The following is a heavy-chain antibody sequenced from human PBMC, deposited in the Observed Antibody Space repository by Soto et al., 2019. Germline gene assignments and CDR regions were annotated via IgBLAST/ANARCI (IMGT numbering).Heavy chain of an antibody. D-gene: IGHD1-1*01. V-gene: IGHV5-51*01. J-gene: IGHJ4*02. Sequence: LKISCKGSGYIFTSYWIGWVRQMPGKGLEWMGIIYPGDSDTRYSPSFQGQVTISADKSISTACLQWSSLKASDTAMYYCAMVLEVSYSGYFDYWGQGTLVTVYS. CDR3: AMVLEVSYSGYFDY. CDR1: GYIFTSYW. CDR2: IYPGDSDT.